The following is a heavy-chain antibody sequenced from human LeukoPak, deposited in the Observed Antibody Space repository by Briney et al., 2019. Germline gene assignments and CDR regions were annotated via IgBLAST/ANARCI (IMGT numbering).Heavy chain of an antibody. CDR3: AEGISGSYWDAFDI. J-gene: IGHJ3*02. V-gene: IGHV3-9*01. CDR1: GFTFDEYA. D-gene: IGHD1-26*01. CDR2: ISWNSGSI. Sequence: GGSLRLSCAASGFTFDEYAMHWARQAPGKGLEWVSGISWNSGSIAYADSVKGRFTISRDNAKNSLYLQMNSLRAEDTALYYCAEGISGSYWDAFDIWGQGTMVTVSS.